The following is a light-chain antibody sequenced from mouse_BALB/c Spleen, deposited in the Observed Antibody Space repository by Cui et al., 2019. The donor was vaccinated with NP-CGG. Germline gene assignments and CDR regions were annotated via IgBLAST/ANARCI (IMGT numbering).Light chain of an antibody. CDR2: GTN. J-gene: IGLJ1*01. CDR1: TGAVTTSNY. V-gene: IGLV1*01. CDR3: ALWYSNHWV. Sequence: QAVVTQESALTTSPGETVTLTCRSSTGAVTTSNYANWVQEKTDHLFTGLMGGTNNRAPGVPARFSGSLIEDKAALTIPGAQTEDEAIYFCALWYSNHWVFGGGTKLTVL.